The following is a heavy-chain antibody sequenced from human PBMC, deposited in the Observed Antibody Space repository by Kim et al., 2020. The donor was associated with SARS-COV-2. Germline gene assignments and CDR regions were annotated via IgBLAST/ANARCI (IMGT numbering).Heavy chain of an antibody. V-gene: IGHV4-61*02. Sequence: SETLSLTCTVSGDSISGYTYYWNWIRQPAGQGLEWIGRISATGSTNYNPSLKSRVTISVDTSKNQFSLKLTSVTAADTALYYCARDGRWSTSLDYWGQGTLVTVSS. D-gene: IGHD1-1*01. CDR1: GDSISGYTYY. CDR3: ARDGRWSTSLDY. CDR2: ISATGST. J-gene: IGHJ4*02.